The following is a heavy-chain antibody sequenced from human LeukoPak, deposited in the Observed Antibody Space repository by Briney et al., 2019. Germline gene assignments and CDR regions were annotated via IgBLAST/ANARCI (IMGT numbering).Heavy chain of an antibody. CDR3: ARQYQLLGMDV. J-gene: IGHJ6*02. D-gene: IGHD2-2*01. V-gene: IGHV3-13*01. CDR2: IGTAGDT. CDR1: EFTFSRYD. Sequence: GGSLRLSCVASEFTFSRYDMHWVRQATGKGLEWVSTIGTAGDTYYLGSVKGRFTVSRENAKNSLFLQMNSLRAGDTAVYYCARQYQLLGMDVWGQGTTVTVSS.